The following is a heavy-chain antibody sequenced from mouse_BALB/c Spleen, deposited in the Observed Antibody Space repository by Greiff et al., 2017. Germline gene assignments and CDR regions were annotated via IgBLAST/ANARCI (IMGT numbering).Heavy chain of an antibody. Sequence: QVQLQQSGAELAKPGASVKMSCKASGYTFTSYWMHWVKQRPGQGLEWIGYINPSTGYTEYNQKFKDKATLTADKSSSTAYMQLSSLTSEDSAVYYCARGYDGYPFDYWGQGTTLTVSS. CDR2: INPSTGYT. V-gene: IGHV1-7*01. CDR3: ARGYDGYPFDY. CDR1: GYTFTSYW. D-gene: IGHD2-3*01. J-gene: IGHJ2*01.